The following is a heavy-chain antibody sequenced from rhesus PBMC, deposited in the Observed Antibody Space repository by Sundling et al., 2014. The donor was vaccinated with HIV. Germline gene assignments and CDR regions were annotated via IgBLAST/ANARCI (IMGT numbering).Heavy chain of an antibody. CDR3: ARRANSWNYRIRGYIWTGYYPHFDY. CDR1: GFTFSDHY. CDR2: ISTGSGSTT. D-gene: IGHD3-3*01. Sequence: EVQLVESGGGLVQPGGSLRLSCVASGFTFSDHYMDWVRQAPGKGLEWVSSISTGSGSTTLYPDSVKGRFTISRDNAKNTVYLQMNSLRAEDTAVYYCARRANSWNYRIRGYIWTGYYPHFDYWGQGVLVTVSS. J-gene: IGHJ4*01. V-gene: IGHV3-110*02.